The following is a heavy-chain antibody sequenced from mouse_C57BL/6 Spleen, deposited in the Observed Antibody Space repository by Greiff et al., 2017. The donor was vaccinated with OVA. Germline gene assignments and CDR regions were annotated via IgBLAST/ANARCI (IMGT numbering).Heavy chain of an antibody. CDR1: GYTFTSYW. CDR3: ARYDGYSYYYFDY. D-gene: IGHD2-3*01. CDR2: IDPSDSET. V-gene: IGHV1-52*01. J-gene: IGHJ2*01. Sequence: QVQLKQPGAELVRPGSSVKLSCKASGYTFTSYWMHWVKQRPIQGLEWIGNIDPSDSETHYNQKFKDKATLTVDKSSSTAYMQLSSLTSEDSAVYYCARYDGYSYYYFDYWGQGTTLTVSS.